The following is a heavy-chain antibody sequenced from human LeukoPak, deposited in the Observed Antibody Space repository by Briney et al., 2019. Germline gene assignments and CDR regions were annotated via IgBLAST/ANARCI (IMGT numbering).Heavy chain of an antibody. CDR2: INHSGST. V-gene: IGHV4-34*01. D-gene: IGHD3-22*01. CDR3: ARGLRYYDSSGYYNYFDY. Sequence: SETLSLTCAVYGGSFSGYYWSWIRQPPGKGLEWMGEINHSGSTNYNPSLKRRLTLSVDTSKNQFSLKLSSVTAADTAVYYCARGLRYYDSSGYYNYFDYWGQGTLVTVSS. CDR1: GGSFSGYY. J-gene: IGHJ4*02.